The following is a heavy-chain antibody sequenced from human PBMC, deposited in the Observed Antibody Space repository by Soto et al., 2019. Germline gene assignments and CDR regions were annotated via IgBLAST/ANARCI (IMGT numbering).Heavy chain of an antibody. J-gene: IGHJ6*03. CDR2: IYYSGST. CDR3: ARGLKDIVVVVADPDYYYYMDV. Sequence: SETLSLTCTVSGFSIISYYWSWIRQPPGKGLEWIGYIYYSGSTNYNPSLKSRVTISVDTSKNQFSLKLSSVTAADTAVYYCARGLKDIVVVVADPDYYYYMDVWGKGTTVTSP. V-gene: IGHV4-59*01. D-gene: IGHD2-15*01. CDR1: GFSIISYY.